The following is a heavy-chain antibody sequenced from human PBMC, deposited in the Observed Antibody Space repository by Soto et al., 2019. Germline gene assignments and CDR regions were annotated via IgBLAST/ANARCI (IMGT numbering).Heavy chain of an antibody. CDR2: ISSTTNYI. V-gene: IGHV3-21*06. Sequence: GGSLRLACSASGFTYTRYSMNWVRQAPGKGLEWVSSISSTTNYIYYGDSMKGRFTISRDNAKNSLYLEMNSLRAEDTAVYYCARESEDLTSNFDYWGQGTLVTVSS. J-gene: IGHJ4*02. CDR1: GFTYTRYS. CDR3: ARESEDLTSNFDY.